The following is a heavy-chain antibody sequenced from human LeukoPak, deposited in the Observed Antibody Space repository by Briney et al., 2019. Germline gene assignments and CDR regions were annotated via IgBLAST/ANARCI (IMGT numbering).Heavy chain of an antibody. Sequence: PGGSLRLSCAASGVTLSSYAMSWIRQPPGKGLEWIGSIYYSGSTYYNPSLKSRVTISVDTSKNQFSLKLSSVTAADTAVYYCARRPPHGYRGERYYFDYWGQGTLVTVSS. V-gene: IGHV4-39*01. J-gene: IGHJ4*02. CDR3: ARRPPHGYRGERYYFDY. CDR2: IYYSGST. D-gene: IGHD5-18*01. CDR1: GVTLSSYA.